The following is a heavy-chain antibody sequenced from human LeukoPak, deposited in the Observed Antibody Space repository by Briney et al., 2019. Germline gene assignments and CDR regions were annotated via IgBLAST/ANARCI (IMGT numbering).Heavy chain of an antibody. CDR3: ARGRGVVVPAAIRGANWFDP. V-gene: IGHV4-34*01. D-gene: IGHD2-2*01. CDR1: GGSFSGYY. CDR2: INHSAST. J-gene: IGHJ5*02. Sequence: SETLSLTCAVYGGSFSGYYWSWIRQPPGKGLEWIGEINHSASTNYNPSLKSRVTISVDTSKNQFSLKLSSVTAADTAVYYCARGRGVVVPAAIRGANWFDPWGQGTLVTVSS.